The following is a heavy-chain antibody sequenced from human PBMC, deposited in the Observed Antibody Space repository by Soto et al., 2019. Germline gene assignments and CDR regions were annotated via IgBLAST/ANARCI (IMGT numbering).Heavy chain of an antibody. CDR3: ARHPTALDY. J-gene: IGHJ4*02. Sequence: ETLSLTCTVSGGSISSSSYYWGWIRQPPGKGLEWIGSIYYSGSTYYNPSLKSRVTISVDTSKNQFSLKLSSVTAADTAVYYCARHPTALDYWGQGTLVTVSS. CDR1: GGSISSSSYY. CDR2: IYYSGST. V-gene: IGHV4-39*01.